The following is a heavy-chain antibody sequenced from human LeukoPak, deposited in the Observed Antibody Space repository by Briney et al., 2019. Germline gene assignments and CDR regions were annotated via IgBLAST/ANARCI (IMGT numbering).Heavy chain of an antibody. V-gene: IGHV3-73*01. CDR1: GFTFSGSG. Sequence: GGSLRLSCAASGFTFSGSGMHWVRQASRKGLEWVGRIRSKANSYATAYAASVKGRFTISRDDSKNTVYLQMNSLKTEDTAVYYCTTDSSGYWGQGILVTVSS. CDR3: TTDSSGY. CDR2: IRSKANSYAT. D-gene: IGHD2-15*01. J-gene: IGHJ4*02.